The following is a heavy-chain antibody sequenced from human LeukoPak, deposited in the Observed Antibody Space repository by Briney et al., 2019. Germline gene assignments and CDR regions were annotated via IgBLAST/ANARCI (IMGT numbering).Heavy chain of an antibody. Sequence: PSETLSLTCAVYGGSFSGYYWSWIRQPPGKGLEWIGEINHSGSTNYNPSLKSRVTISVDTSKNQFSLKLSSVTAADTAVYYCARRSYYDFWSGYHYRGYFQHWGQGTLVTVSS. CDR3: ARRSYYDFWSGYHYRGYFQH. CDR1: GGSFSGYY. CDR2: INHSGST. D-gene: IGHD3-3*01. J-gene: IGHJ1*01. V-gene: IGHV4-34*01.